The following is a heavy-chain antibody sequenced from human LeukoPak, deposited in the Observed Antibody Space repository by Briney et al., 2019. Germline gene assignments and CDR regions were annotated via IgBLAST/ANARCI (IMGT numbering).Heavy chain of an antibody. J-gene: IGHJ4*02. CDR2: ISAYNGNT. V-gene: IGHV1-18*01. Sequence: GVSVKVSCKASGYTFTSYGISWVRQAPGQGLEWMGWISAYNGNTNYAQKLQGRVTMTTDTSTSTVYMELSSLRSEDTAVYYCARDGGGGSCSNLDYWGQGTLVTVSS. D-gene: IGHD2-15*01. CDR1: GYTFTSYG. CDR3: ARDGGGGSCSNLDY.